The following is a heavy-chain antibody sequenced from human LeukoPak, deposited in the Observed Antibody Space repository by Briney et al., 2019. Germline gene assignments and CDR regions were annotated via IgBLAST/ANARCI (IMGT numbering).Heavy chain of an antibody. CDR2: VAHDGIT. D-gene: IGHD3-3*01. V-gene: IGHV4-39*01. CDR3: ARHTIFCSFRNCSPFDP. Sequence: SETLSLTCTVSGGSINSGLYYWAWIRQTPEQQLEWIGSVAHDGITKYGPSLGGRVSLSVDASKNAFFLEVNSVTAADSAIYYCARHTIFCSFRNCSPFDPWGQGTLVTVSS. J-gene: IGHJ5*02. CDR1: GGSINSGLYY.